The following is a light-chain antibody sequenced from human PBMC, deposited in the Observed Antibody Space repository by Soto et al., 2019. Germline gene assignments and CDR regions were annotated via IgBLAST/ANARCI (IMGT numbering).Light chain of an antibody. CDR2: AAS. CDR1: QGISSY. Sequence: AIRMTQFPSSPSPSTRSRVSITCRASQGISSYLAWYQQKPGKAPKLLIYAASTLQSGVPSRFSGSGSGTDFTLTISCLQSEDFATYYCQQYYSYPWTFGQGTKVDIK. CDR3: QQYYSYPWT. J-gene: IGKJ1*01. V-gene: IGKV1-8*01.